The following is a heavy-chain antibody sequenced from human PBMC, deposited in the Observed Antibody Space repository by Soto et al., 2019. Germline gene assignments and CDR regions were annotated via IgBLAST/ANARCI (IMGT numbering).Heavy chain of an antibody. J-gene: IGHJ6*02. CDR2: IYPGDSDT. V-gene: IGHV5-51*01. D-gene: IGHD7-27*01. CDR3: ARHNWEAVRPSGYYYYGMDV. CDR1: GYSFTSYW. Sequence: GESLKISCKGSGYSFTSYWIGWVRQMPGKGLEWMGIIYPGDSDTRYSPSFQGQVTISADKSISTAYLQWSSLKASDTAMYYCARHNWEAVRPSGYYYYGMDVWGQGTTVTVSS.